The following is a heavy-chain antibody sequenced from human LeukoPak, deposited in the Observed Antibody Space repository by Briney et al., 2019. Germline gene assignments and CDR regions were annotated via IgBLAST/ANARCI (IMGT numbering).Heavy chain of an antibody. J-gene: IGHJ4*02. CDR3: ARDDRVTAPTY. D-gene: IGHD1-1*01. V-gene: IGHV4-38-2*02. Sequence: SETLSLTCTVSGYPLTLGYFWAWLRQPPGKGLEWIGSIFHTGSTYYNPSLTSRVTTSVDTSKNQFSLRLTSVTAADTAVYYCARDDRVTAPTYWGQGTLVTVSS. CDR2: IFHTGST. CDR1: GYPLTLGYF.